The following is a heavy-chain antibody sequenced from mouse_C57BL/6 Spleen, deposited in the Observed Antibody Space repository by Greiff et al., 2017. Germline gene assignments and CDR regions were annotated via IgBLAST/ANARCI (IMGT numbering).Heavy chain of an antibody. CDR3: ANYGSTLFDY. CDR2: INPNYGTT. V-gene: IGHV1-39*01. Sequence: VQLQQSGPELVKPGASVKISCKASGYSFTDYNMNWVKPSNGKSLEWIGVINPNYGTTSYNHKFKGKATLTVDKSSSTAYMELRSLTSEDSAVYYCANYGSTLFDYWGQGTTLTVSS. D-gene: IGHD1-1*01. J-gene: IGHJ2*01. CDR1: GYSFTDYN.